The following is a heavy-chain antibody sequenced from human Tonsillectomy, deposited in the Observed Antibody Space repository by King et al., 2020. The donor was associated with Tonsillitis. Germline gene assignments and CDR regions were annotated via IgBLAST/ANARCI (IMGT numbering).Heavy chain of an antibody. CDR1: GFTFSSYA. CDR2: ISGGGGSA. J-gene: IGHJ4*02. Sequence: VQLVESGGGLVQPGGSLRLSCAASGFTFSSYAMSWRRQAPGKGLEWVSAISGGGGSAYYADSVKGRFTISRDNSKNTLYLQMNSLRAEDTAVYFCAKGGLGYCSSTNCYYYFDYWGQGTLVTVSS. V-gene: IGHV3-23*04. CDR3: AKGGLGYCSSTNCYYYFDY. D-gene: IGHD2-2*03.